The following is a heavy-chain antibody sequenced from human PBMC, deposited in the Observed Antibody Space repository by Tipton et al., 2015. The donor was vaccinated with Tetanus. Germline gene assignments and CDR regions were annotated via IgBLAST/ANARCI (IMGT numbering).Heavy chain of an antibody. D-gene: IGHD6-19*01. CDR3: AKGSGYSSGWSQHEGS. CDR1: GFTFSSYG. V-gene: IGHV3-30*18. Sequence: SLRLSCAASGFTFSSYGMHWVRQAPGKGLEWVAVISYDGSNKYYADSVKGRFTISRDNSKNTLYLQMNSLRAEDTAVYYCAKGSGYSSGWSQHEGSWGQGTLVTVSS. J-gene: IGHJ5*02. CDR2: ISYDGSNK.